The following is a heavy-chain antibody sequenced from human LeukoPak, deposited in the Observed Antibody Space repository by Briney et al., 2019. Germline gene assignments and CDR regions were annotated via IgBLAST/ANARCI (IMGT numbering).Heavy chain of an antibody. J-gene: IGHJ3*02. CDR3: AREGGASDAFDI. D-gene: IGHD1-26*01. Sequence: SVKVSCKASGGTFSSYAISWVRQAPGQGLEWMGGIIPIFGTANYAQKFQGRVTITADESTSTAYMELSSLRSEDTAVYYCAREGGASDAFDIWGQGTMVTVSS. CDR2: IIPIFGTA. CDR1: GGTFSSYA. V-gene: IGHV1-69*13.